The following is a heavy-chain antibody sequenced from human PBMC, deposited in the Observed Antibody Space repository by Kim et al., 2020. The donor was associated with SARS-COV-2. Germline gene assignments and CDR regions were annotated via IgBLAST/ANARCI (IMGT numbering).Heavy chain of an antibody. CDR3: ARVGDNDAFDI. D-gene: IGHD3-16*01. V-gene: IGHV1-69*04. Sequence: NYAQKFQGRVTITADKSTGTAYMELSSLRSEDTAVYYCARVGDNDAFDIWGQGTMVTVSS. J-gene: IGHJ3*02.